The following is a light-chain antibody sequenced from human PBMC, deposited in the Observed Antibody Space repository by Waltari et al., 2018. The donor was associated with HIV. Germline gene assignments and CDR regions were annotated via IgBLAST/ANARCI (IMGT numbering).Light chain of an antibody. Sequence: SYVLTQAPSVSVDPGQTATVSCGNIGRNSEQWYRQKPGRAPLLVVLEDFVRSSGIPARFSGARSGERATLTISGVEAGDEADYYCQVWDRSYKEAVFGGGT. CDR1: NIGRNS. CDR3: QVWDRSYKEAV. CDR2: EDF. V-gene: IGLV3-21*02. J-gene: IGLJ2*01.